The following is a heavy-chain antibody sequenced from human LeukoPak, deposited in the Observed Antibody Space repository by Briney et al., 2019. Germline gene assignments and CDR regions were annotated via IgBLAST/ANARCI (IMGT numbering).Heavy chain of an antibody. CDR2: IRQDGSEK. D-gene: IGHD5-18*01. V-gene: IGHV3-7*01. J-gene: IGHJ4*02. Sequence: SGGSLRLSCAASGFTFSSYWMSWVRQAPGKGLEWVANIRQDGSEKYYVDSVKGRFTISRDNAKNSLYLQMNSLRAEDTAVYYCARGGYSYGALNFDYWGQGTLVTVSS. CDR1: GFTFSSYW. CDR3: ARGGYSYGALNFDY.